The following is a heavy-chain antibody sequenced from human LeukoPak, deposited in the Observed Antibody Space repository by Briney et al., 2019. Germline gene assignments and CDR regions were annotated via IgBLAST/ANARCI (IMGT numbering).Heavy chain of an antibody. J-gene: IGHJ4*02. V-gene: IGHV1-2*06. Sequence: ASVKVSCKASVYTFTRYYMHWLRQAPGQRLEWIGRINPNIYGTNYAQKFQGRITMTRDTSISTAYMQLSRLRSGDAAVYYCAKAVGATIPLDYWGQGTLVTVSS. CDR2: INPNIYGT. CDR1: VYTFTRYY. D-gene: IGHD1-26*01. CDR3: AKAVGATIPLDY.